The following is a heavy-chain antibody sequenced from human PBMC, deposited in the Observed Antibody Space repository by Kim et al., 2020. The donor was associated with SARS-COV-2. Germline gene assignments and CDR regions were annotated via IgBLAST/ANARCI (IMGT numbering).Heavy chain of an antibody. D-gene: IGHD4-4*01. CDR2: ISYDGSNK. CDR1: GFTFSSYG. J-gene: IGHJ5*02. Sequence: GGSLRLSCAASGFTFSSYGMHWVRQAPGKGLEWVAVISYDGSNKYYADSVKGRFTISRDNSKNTLYLQMNSLRAEDTAVYYCAKDRTTTGTYNWFDPWGQGTLVTVSS. V-gene: IGHV3-30*18. CDR3: AKDRTTTGTYNWFDP.